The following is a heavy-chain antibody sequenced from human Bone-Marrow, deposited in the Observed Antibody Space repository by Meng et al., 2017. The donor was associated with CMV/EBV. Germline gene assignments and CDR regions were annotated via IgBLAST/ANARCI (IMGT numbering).Heavy chain of an antibody. J-gene: IGHJ4*02. CDR3: AKDLVRYSSSWHGGIDY. Sequence: GESLKISCAASGITFSNHGMHWVRQAPGKGLEWVAFIRNDGSDKYYADSVKGRFTISRDNSKNTLYLQMNSLRAEDTAVYYCAKDLVRYSSSWHGGIDYWAQGTLVTVPS. D-gene: IGHD6-13*01. V-gene: IGHV3-30*02. CDR1: GITFSNHG. CDR2: IRNDGSDK.